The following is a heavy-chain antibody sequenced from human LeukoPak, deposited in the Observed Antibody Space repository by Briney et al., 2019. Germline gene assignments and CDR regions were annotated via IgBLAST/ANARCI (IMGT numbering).Heavy chain of an antibody. Sequence: EASVKVSCKASGYTFNNYDINWVRQAPGQGLEWMGWMNPNSGNTGYAQKFQGRVTMTTDTSTSTAYMELRSLRSDDTAVYYCALYQGIAAAGTGGWFDPWGQGTLVTVSS. CDR3: ALYQGIAAAGTGGWFDP. D-gene: IGHD6-13*01. J-gene: IGHJ5*02. CDR1: GYTFNNYD. V-gene: IGHV1-8*01. CDR2: MNPNSGNT.